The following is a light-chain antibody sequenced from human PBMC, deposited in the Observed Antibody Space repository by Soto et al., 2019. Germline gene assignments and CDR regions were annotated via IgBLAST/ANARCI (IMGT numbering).Light chain of an antibody. CDR2: GAS. Sequence: EIVLTQSPGTLSLSPGERVTLSCRASQSVSSTYLAWYQQRPGQAPRLLIYGASSRAAGIPDRFSGSASGTDFTLTINRLEPEDFAVYYCQQYGSSPWTFGQGTKLEIK. V-gene: IGKV3-20*01. CDR3: QQYGSSPWT. CDR1: QSVSSTY. J-gene: IGKJ1*01.